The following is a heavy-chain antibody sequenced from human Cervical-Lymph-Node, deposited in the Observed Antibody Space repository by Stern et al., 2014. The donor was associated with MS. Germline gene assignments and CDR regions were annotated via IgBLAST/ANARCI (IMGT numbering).Heavy chain of an antibody. Sequence: VHLVESGSGVKKPGASVKVSCKASEYTHNNYLIHWVRQAPGQRPDWMGVINPSGATNYAQKVQDRVTMTTDASTSTFYMELSRLRSEDTAVYYCAVRYCSGGRCYSVPDVWGQGTTVIVSS. CDR2: INPSGAT. J-gene: IGHJ6*02. CDR1: EYTHNNYL. D-gene: IGHD2-15*01. CDR3: AVRYCSGGRCYSVPDV. V-gene: IGHV1-46*02.